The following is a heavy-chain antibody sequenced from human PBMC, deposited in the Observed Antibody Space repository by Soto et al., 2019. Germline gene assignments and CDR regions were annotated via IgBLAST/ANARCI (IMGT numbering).Heavy chain of an antibody. J-gene: IGHJ4*02. D-gene: IGHD3-16*01. V-gene: IGHV4-4*02. CDR2: INHSGTT. Sequence: QVQLQKSGPGLVKPSGTLSLTCAVSNGSISNNDWWSWVRQPPGKGLEWIGEINHSGTTNYNTSLKSRVTILVDKSKNQFSLKLTSVSAAYTAEYYCARGITFGGVIFDDWGQGPLVTVSS. CDR1: NGSISNNDW. CDR3: ARGITFGGVIFDD.